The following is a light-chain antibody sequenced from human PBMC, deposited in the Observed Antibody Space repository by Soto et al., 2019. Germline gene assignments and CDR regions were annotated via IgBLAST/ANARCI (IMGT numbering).Light chain of an antibody. Sequence: DIQMTQSPSTLSASVGDRVTITCRASQSISSWLAWYQQKPGKAPKLLIYKASSLESGVPSRFSGSGSGTEFTRTISSLPPDDFATYYWLQYSSYSRKFGQGTKVEIK. J-gene: IGKJ1*01. V-gene: IGKV1-5*03. CDR2: KAS. CDR1: QSISSW. CDR3: LQYSSYSRK.